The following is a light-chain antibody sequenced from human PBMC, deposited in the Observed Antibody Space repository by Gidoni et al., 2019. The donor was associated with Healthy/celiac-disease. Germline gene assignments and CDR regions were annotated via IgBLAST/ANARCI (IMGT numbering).Light chain of an antibody. CDR1: QDISNY. Sequence: DIQMTQSPSSLSASVGDRVTITCQASQDISNYLNWYQQKPGKAPKLLLYDASNLETGVPSRFSGSGFGTDFTFTISSLQPEDIATYYCQQYDNLPRTFGQGTKLEIK. V-gene: IGKV1-33*01. CDR3: QQYDNLPRT. J-gene: IGKJ2*01. CDR2: DAS.